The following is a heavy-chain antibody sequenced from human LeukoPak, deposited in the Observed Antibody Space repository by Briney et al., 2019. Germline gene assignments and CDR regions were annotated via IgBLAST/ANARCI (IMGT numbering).Heavy chain of an antibody. CDR2: IYYSGNT. D-gene: IGHD2-15*01. CDR3: ASLRSYYFDY. V-gene: IGHV4-39*01. J-gene: IGHJ4*02. Sequence: PSETLSLTCTVSGGSISSSSYYWGWIRQPPGKGLEWIGSIYYSGNTYYNPSLKSRVTISVDTSKNQFSLKLSSVTVADTAVYYCASLRSYYFDYWGQGTLVTVSS. CDR1: GGSISSSSYY.